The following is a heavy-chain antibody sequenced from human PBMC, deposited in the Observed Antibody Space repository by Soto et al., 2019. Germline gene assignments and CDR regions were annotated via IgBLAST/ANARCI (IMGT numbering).Heavy chain of an antibody. D-gene: IGHD6-13*01. V-gene: IGHV3-30*18. J-gene: IGHJ5*02. CDR1: GFTFSSYG. Sequence: QIQLVESGGGVVQPGGSLRLSCAASGFTFSSYGLHWVRQAPGKGLEWVAVISYDGSNKYYADSVKGRFTISRDNSKDTLYLQMNSLRPEDTAMYYCAKCAGVAAAGPPFDPWGQGTLVTVSS. CDR2: ISYDGSNK. CDR3: AKCAGVAAAGPPFDP.